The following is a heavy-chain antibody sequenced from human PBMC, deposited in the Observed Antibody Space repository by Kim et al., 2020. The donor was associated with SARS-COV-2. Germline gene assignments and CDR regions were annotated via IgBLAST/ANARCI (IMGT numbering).Heavy chain of an antibody. J-gene: IGHJ4*02. D-gene: IGHD3-16*01. V-gene: IGHV5-51*01. CDR3: ARSAGPYDYYFDY. Sequence: RYSPSFQGHVTISADKSTTTAYRQWSSLKASDTAMYYCARSAGPYDYYFDYWGQGTLVTVSS.